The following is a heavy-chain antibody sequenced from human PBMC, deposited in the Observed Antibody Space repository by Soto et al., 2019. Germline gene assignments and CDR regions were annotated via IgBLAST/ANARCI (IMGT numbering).Heavy chain of an antibody. D-gene: IGHD3-9*01. CDR2: ATYDGRT. CDR3: AMTDIGNRFDP. J-gene: IGHJ5*02. Sequence: PAETLSLTCTVSGDSISSSDYFWGRIRQPPGKGLEWIVSATYDGRTYSNPSLKSRITISVDTSRNQFPLMLSPMTAADTAVYFCAMTDIGNRFDPWGQGTLVTVSS. V-gene: IGHV4-39*01. CDR1: GDSISSSDYF.